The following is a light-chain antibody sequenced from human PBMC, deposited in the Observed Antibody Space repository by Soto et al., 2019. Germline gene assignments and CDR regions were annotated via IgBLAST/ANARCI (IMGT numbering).Light chain of an antibody. J-gene: IGLJ1*01. Sequence: QSALTQPASVSGSPGQSITIACTGTSSDVGSYNLVSWYQQRPGKAPKLIIYEGSKRPSGVSIRISASKSGNTASLTISGLQAEDESDYCCSYARSGTYVFGTGTKVTVL. CDR1: SSDVGSYNL. V-gene: IGLV2-23*01. CDR2: EGS. CDR3: CSYARSGTYV.